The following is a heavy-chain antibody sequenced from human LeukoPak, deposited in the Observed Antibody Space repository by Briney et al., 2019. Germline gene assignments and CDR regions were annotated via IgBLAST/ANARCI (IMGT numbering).Heavy chain of an antibody. CDR3: AAELYGVYTDCCTFHI. J-gene: IGHJ3*02. CDR1: GFTFSTSA. V-gene: IGHV1-58*01. D-gene: IGHD4-17*01. CDR2: IIVGSGAT. Sequence: SVKVSCKTSGFTFSTSAVQWVRQARGQRLEWIGWIIVGSGATNYAQSLQGRFTITRGMSTNTAYMELSSLGSEDSAVYYCAAELYGVYTDCCTFHIWGQGTMVTVSS.